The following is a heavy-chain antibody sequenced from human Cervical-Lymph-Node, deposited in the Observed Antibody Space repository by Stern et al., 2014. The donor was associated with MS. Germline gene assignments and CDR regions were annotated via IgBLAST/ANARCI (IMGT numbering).Heavy chain of an antibody. CDR3: AREIHPAITFDI. CDR2: INPKTGGA. CDR1: GYTFTDYY. D-gene: IGHD2-21*01. V-gene: IGHV1-2*06. Sequence: VQLVESGAEMKRPGTSMKLSCKASGYTFTDYYMHWVRQAPGQGLQWIGRINPKTGGANYTEALQGRVTMARDTSISTGYMVLSSLRSDDTSVYYCAREIHPAITFDIWGQGTVVTVSS. J-gene: IGHJ3*02.